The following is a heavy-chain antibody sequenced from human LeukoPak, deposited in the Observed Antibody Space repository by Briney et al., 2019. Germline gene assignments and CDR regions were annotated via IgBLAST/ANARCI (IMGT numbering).Heavy chain of an antibody. J-gene: IGHJ5*02. D-gene: IGHD6-13*01. CDR2: MNPNSGNT. CDR3: ARKRIAAAARGDWFDP. V-gene: IGHV1-8*01. Sequence: ASVKVSCKASGYTFTSYDINWVRQATGQGLEWMGWMNPNSGNTGYAQKFQGRVTMTRNTSISTAYMELSSLRSEDTAVYYCARKRIAAAARGDWFDPWGQGTLVTVSS. CDR1: GYTFTSYD.